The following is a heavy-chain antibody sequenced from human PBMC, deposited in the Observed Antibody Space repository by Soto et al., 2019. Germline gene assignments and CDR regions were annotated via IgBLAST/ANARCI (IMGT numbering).Heavy chain of an antibody. CDR2: MSGSGGHK. CDR1: GLSFNFYV. J-gene: IGHJ4*02. CDR3: ARAVTQYFDS. Sequence: QTGGSLRLSCAASGLSFNFYVMTWVRQAPGKGLEWVSGMSGSGGHKYYADSVKGRFTVSRDNSNSTLFLQMNSLRAEDTAVYYCARAVTQYFDSWGQGTLVTVSS. V-gene: IGHV3-23*01.